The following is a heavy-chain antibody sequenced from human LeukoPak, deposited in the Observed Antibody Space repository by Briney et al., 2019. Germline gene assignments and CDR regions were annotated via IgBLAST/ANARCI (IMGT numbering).Heavy chain of an antibody. D-gene: IGHD2-21*01. V-gene: IGHV3-7*01. Sequence: GGFLRLSCAASGFTFSSYWMVWVRQAPGKGLEWVASIGKDGSEKDYADSVKDRFIISRDNARNLLYLQMNSLGVQDTGTYFCTRDIVWLQLQDWGQGALVTVSS. CDR1: GFTFSSYW. CDR2: IGKDGSEK. J-gene: IGHJ1*01. CDR3: TRDIVWLQLQD.